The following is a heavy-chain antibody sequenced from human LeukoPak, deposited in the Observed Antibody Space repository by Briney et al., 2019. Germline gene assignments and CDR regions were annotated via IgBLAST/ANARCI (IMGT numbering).Heavy chain of an antibody. D-gene: IGHD2-2*01. Sequence: SVKVSCKASGGTFSSYAISWVRQAPGQGLEWMGGIIPIFGTANYAQKFQGRVTITTDESTSTAYMELSSLRSEDTAVYYCAKARPEIVVVPAGDYWGQGTLVTVSS. CDR2: IIPIFGTA. CDR3: AKARPEIVVVPAGDY. V-gene: IGHV1-69*05. CDR1: GGTFSSYA. J-gene: IGHJ4*02.